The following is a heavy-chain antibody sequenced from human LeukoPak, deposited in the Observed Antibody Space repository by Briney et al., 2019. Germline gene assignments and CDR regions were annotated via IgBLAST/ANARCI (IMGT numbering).Heavy chain of an antibody. CDR2: INSDGSRT. D-gene: IGHD1-26*01. Sequence: GGSLRLSCAASGFTFSNYWMHWVRQAPGKGLVWVSRINSDGSRTSYADSVKGRFTISRDNVKNTLYLQMNNLGAEDTAVYYCVRLSWELGDGGVTWGQGTLVTVSS. CDR3: VRLSWELGDGGVT. V-gene: IGHV3-74*01. J-gene: IGHJ5*02. CDR1: GFTFSNYW.